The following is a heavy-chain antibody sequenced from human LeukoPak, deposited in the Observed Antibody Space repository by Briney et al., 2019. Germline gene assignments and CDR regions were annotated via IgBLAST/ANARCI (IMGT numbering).Heavy chain of an antibody. V-gene: IGHV5-51*01. Sequence: GESLKISCKGSGYSFTSYWIGWVRQMPGKGLEWMGIIYPGDPDTRYSPSFQGQVTISADKSISTAYLQWSSLKASDTAMYYCARSRYYYGSGSYSLDFDIWGQGTMVTVSS. CDR3: ARSRYYYGSGSYSLDFDI. J-gene: IGHJ3*02. CDR1: GYSFTSYW. CDR2: IYPGDPDT. D-gene: IGHD3-10*01.